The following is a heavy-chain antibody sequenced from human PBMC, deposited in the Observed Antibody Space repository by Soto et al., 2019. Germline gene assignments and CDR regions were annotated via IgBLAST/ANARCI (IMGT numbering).Heavy chain of an antibody. CDR2: IYPGDSDT. CDR1: GYSFTNYW. D-gene: IGHD6-19*01. CDR3: ASLRIAVAGTFGFDP. V-gene: IGHV5-51*01. J-gene: IGHJ5*02. Sequence: GESLKISCKGSGYSFTNYWIGWVRQMPGKGLEWMGIIYPGDSDTRYSPSFQGQVTISADKSISTAYLQWSSLKASDTAMYYCASLRIAVAGTFGFDPWGQGTLVTSPQ.